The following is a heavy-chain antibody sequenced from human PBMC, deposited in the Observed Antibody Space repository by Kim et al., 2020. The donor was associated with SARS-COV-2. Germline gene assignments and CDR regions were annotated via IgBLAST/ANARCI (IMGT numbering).Heavy chain of an antibody. CDR2: INHSGST. D-gene: IGHD2-21*02. J-gene: IGHJ4*02. CDR1: GGSFSGYY. V-gene: IGHV4-34*01. CDR3: ARGGGNSAY. Sequence: SETLSLTCAVYGGSFSGYYWSWIRQPPGKGLEWIGEINHSGSTNYNPSLKSRVTISVDTSKNQFSLKLSSVTAADTAVYYCARGGGNSAYWGQGTLVTVSS.